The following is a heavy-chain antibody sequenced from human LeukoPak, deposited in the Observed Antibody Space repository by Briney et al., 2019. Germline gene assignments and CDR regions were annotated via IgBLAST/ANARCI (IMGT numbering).Heavy chain of an antibody. D-gene: IGHD6-13*01. J-gene: IGHJ4*02. CDR1: GFTFDDYA. Sequence: GGSLRLSCAASGFTFDDYAMHWVRQAPGKGLEWVSLISGDGGSTYYADSVKGRFTISRDNSKNSLYLQMNSLRTEDTALYYCAKDNTYSSSWYGVSYFDYWGQGTLVTVSS. V-gene: IGHV3-43*02. CDR2: ISGDGGST. CDR3: AKDNTYSSSWYGVSYFDY.